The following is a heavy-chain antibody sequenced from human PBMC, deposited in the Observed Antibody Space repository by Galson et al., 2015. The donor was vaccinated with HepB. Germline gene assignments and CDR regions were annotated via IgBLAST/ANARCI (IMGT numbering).Heavy chain of an antibody. CDR3: ARDGNFPLRYFRH. V-gene: IGHV7-4-1*02. D-gene: IGHD1-7*01. Sequence: SVKVSCKASGYSFTDYAINWVRQAPGQGLEWMGWINTYTRNPTYAQGFTGRFVLSLDTSVSTAYLQISSLKAEDTAVYYCARDGNFPLRYFRHWGQGTLVIVSS. J-gene: IGHJ1*01. CDR2: INTYTRNP. CDR1: GYSFTDYA.